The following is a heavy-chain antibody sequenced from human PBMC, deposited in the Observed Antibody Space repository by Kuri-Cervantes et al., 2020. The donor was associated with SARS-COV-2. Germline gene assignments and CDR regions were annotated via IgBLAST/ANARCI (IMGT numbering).Heavy chain of an antibody. CDR1: GFNFSSYS. CDR2: ISSSSSYI. CDR3: ARAGRWLQSTPFDY. Sequence: GESLKIHCEASGFNFSSYSMNRVRQDPGKGREWVSSISSSSSYIYYTDSVKGRFTISRDNAKNSLYLQMNSLRAEDTAVYYCARAGRWLQSTPFDYWGQGTLVTVSS. V-gene: IGHV3-21*01. J-gene: IGHJ4*02. D-gene: IGHD5-24*01.